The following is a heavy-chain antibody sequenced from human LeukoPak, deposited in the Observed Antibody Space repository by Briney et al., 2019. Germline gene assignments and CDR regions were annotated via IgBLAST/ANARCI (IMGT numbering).Heavy chain of an antibody. D-gene: IGHD2-15*01. J-gene: IGHJ4*02. CDR1: GFTFSDSY. V-gene: IGHV3-11*05. CDR2: ISGSGHDI. Sequence: PRGSLRLSCAASGFTFSDSYMTWVRQAPGKGVEWVAYISGSGHDINYSDSVKGRFTISRDNAKNSLYLQMNSLRAEDTALYYCARDGLNGDIVVVGYFDYWGQGTLVTVSS. CDR3: ARDGLNGDIVVVGYFDY.